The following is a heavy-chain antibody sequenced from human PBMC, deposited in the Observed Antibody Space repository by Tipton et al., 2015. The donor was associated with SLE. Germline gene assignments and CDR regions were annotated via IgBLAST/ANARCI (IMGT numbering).Heavy chain of an antibody. CDR1: GGSISSGGYY. CDR2: IYYSGST. D-gene: IGHD6-13*01. CDR3: ARGWGSWPYYFDY. J-gene: IGHJ4*02. V-gene: IGHV4-31*03. Sequence: TLSLTCTVSGGSISSGGYYWSWIRQHPGKGLEWIGYIYYSGSTYYNPSLKSRLTISVDTSKNQFSLKLSSVTAADTAVYYCARGWGSWPYYFDYWGQGTLVIVSS.